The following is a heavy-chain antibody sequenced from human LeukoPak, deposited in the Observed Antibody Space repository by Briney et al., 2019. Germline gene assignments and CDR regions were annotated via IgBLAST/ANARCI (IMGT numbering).Heavy chain of an antibody. Sequence: SETLSLTCAVYGGSFSGYYWSWIRQSPGKGLEWIGEINHSGSTNYNPSLKSRVTISVDTSKNQFSLKLSSVTAADTAVYYCARRKWRAAAGTAFRYWGQGTLVTVSS. V-gene: IGHV4-34*01. CDR2: INHSGST. J-gene: IGHJ4*02. D-gene: IGHD6-13*01. CDR3: ARRKWRAAAGTAFRY. CDR1: GGSFSGYY.